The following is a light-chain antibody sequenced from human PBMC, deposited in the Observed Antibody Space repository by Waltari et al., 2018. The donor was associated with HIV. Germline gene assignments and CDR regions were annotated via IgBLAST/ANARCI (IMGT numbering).Light chain of an antibody. J-gene: IGKJ5*01. CDR3: QQYGSSPT. CDR1: QSVSSTY. V-gene: IGKV3D-20*01. CDR2: DAS. Sequence: EIVLTQFPATLSLSLGERANLSCGASQSVSSTYLAWYQQKPGRAPRLLIYDASSRATGIPDRFSGSGSGTDFTLTISRLEPEDFAVYYCQQYGSSPTFGLGTRLEIK.